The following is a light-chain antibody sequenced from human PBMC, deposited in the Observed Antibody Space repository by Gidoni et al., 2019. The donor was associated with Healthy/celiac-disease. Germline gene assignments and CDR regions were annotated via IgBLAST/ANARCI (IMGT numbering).Light chain of an antibody. CDR1: QSVSSSY. CDR3: QQYGSSLLT. Sequence: EIVLTQSPGTLSLSPGERATPSCRASQSVSSSYLAWYQQKPGQAPRLLIYGASSRATGIPDRFSGSGSGTDFTLTISRLEPEDFAVYYCQQYGSSLLTFXGXTKVEIK. CDR2: GAS. V-gene: IGKV3-20*01. J-gene: IGKJ4*01.